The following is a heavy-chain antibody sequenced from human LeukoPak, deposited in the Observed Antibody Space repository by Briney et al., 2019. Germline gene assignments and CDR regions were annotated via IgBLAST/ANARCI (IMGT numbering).Heavy chain of an antibody. J-gene: IGHJ4*02. CDR1: GFTFSSYA. CDR3: ARDAEGVDY. Sequence: GGSLRLSCAASGFTFSSYAMNWVRQAPGKGLEWVSVISGSGVNTDYADSVKGRFTISRDNAKNSLYLQMNSLRAEDTAVYYCARDAEGVDYWGQGTLVTVSS. CDR2: ISGSGVNT. D-gene: IGHD2-8*01. V-gene: IGHV3-23*01.